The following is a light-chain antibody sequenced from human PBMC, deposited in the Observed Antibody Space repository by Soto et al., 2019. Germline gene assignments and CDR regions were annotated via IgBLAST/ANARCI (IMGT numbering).Light chain of an antibody. CDR2: DAS. V-gene: IGKV3-11*01. CDR3: QQRSTWPPIT. CDR1: QSIGNY. J-gene: IGKJ5*01. Sequence: IELTQSPATLSLSPGERATLSCRASQSIGNYLAWYQQKPGQAPRLLIYDASNRATGISARFSGSGSGTDFTLTITSVEPEDFAVYYCQQRSTWPPITFGQGTRLDIK.